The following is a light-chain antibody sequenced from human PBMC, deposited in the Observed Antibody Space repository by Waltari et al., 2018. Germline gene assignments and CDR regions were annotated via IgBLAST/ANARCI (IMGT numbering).Light chain of an antibody. CDR3: QQYSNWPYT. Sequence: EIVMTQSPATLSVPPGERATLSCRASQSVSSNLAWYQQKPGQALRLLIYGASTRATGIPGRFGGSGSGTEFTLTISRLQSEDFAVYYCQQYSNWPYTFGQGTKLEIK. CDR2: GAS. V-gene: IGKV3-15*01. CDR1: QSVSSN. J-gene: IGKJ2*01.